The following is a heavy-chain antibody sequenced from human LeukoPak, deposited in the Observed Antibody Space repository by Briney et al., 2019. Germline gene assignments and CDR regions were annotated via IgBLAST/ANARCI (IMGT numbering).Heavy chain of an antibody. CDR3: AKDPFGGWGY. CDR1: GFTVSTYA. Sequence: GRSLRLSCSASGFTVSTYAISWVRQAPGKGLEWASAISGSGGSTYYADSVKGRFTISRDNSKNTLYLQMNSLRAEDTAVYYCAKDPFGGWGYWGQGALVTVSS. D-gene: IGHD3-16*01. V-gene: IGHV3-23*01. CDR2: ISGSGGST. J-gene: IGHJ4*02.